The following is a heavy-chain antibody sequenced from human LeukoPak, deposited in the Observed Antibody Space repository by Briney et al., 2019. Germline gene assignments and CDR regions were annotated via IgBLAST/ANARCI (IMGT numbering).Heavy chain of an antibody. CDR3: ARGNLFTVTRPVDY. CDR2: IWYDGSNK. J-gene: IGHJ4*02. Sequence: PGGSLRRSCAASGFTFSSYGMYWVRQAPGKGLVWVAVIWYDGSNKYYADSVKGRITISRDNSKNTLYLQMNSLRAEDTAVYYCARGNLFTVTRPVDYWGQGTLVTVSS. CDR1: GFTFSSYG. V-gene: IGHV3-33*01. D-gene: IGHD4-17*01.